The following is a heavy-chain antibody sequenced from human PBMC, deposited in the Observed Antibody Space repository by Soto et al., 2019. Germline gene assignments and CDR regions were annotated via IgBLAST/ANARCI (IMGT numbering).Heavy chain of an antibody. V-gene: IGHV4-4*02. CDR2: IHHSGST. J-gene: IGHJ5*02. CDR3: ARSFGWYAIDP. Sequence: QMQLQESGPGLVKPSETLSLTCAVSSASIISEQRWSWVRQPPGKGLEWIGEIHHSGSTNNNPSLRGRVTMSVDKSKNRFSLNLNSVTAADTAVYYYARSFGWYAIDPGGQGTLVIVSS. D-gene: IGHD6-19*01. CDR1: SASIISEQR.